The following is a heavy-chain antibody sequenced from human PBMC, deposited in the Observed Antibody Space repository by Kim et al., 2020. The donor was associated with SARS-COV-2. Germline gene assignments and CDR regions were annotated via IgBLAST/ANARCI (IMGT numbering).Heavy chain of an antibody. V-gene: IGHV5-51*01. CDR3: STYYYDSSGYYGPISYFDL. D-gene: IGHD3-22*01. CDR1: GYSFTSYW. J-gene: IGHJ2*01. CDR2: IYPGDSDT. Sequence: GESLKISCKGSGYSFTSYWIGWVRQMPGKGLEWMGIIYPGDSDTRYSPSFQGQVTTSADKSISTAYLQWSSLKASDTAMYYCSTYYYDSSGYYGPISYFDLWGRGTLVTVSS.